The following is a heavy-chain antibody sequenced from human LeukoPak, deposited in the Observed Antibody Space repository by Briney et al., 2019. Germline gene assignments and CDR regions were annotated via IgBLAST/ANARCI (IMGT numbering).Heavy chain of an antibody. J-gene: IGHJ4*02. CDR3: ATATIFGVVLYY. V-gene: IGHV3-11*04. CDR2: ISSSGSTI. CDR1: GFTFSDYY. D-gene: IGHD3-3*01. Sequence: GGSLRLSCAASGFTFSDYYMSWIRQAPGKGLEWVSYISSSGSTIYYADSVKGRFTISRDNAKNSLYLQMSSLRTEDTAVYYCATATIFGVVLYYWGQGTLVTVSS.